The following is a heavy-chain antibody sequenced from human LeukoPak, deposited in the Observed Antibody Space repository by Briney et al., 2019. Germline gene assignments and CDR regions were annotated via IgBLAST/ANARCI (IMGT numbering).Heavy chain of an antibody. CDR2: IIPIFGIA. CDR3: AREADIVVVPAAIRRGYYFDY. Sequence: SVKVSCKASGGSFSSYAISWVRQAPGQGLEWMGRIIPIFGIANYAQKFQGRVTITADKSTSTAYMELSSLRSEDTAVYYCAREADIVVVPAAIRRGYYFDYWGRGTLVTVSS. J-gene: IGHJ4*02. V-gene: IGHV1-69*04. CDR1: GGSFSSYA. D-gene: IGHD2-2*01.